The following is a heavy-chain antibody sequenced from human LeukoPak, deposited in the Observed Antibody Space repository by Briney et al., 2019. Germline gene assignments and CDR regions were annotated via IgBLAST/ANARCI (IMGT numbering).Heavy chain of an antibody. V-gene: IGHV4-4*07. D-gene: IGHD3-3*01. CDR1: GGSISSYY. J-gene: IGHJ4*02. CDR2: ISTSGST. CDR3: ARAVDTTWRYFDY. Sequence: SETLSLTGTVSGGSISSYYWSLIGPPARQGLEWFGRISTSGSTNYKSSLKSRVTMSVDTSKNQFSLNLTSVTAADTAMYYCARAVDTTWRYFDYWGQGTLVTVSS.